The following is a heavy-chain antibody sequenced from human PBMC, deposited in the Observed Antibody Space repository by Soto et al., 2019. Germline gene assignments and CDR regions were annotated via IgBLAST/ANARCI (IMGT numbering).Heavy chain of an antibody. CDR3: ARDRLKYYYGSGSLGRWFDP. CDR2: ISAYNGNT. CDR1: GYTFTSYG. J-gene: IGHJ5*02. Sequence: QVQLVQSGAEVKKPGASVKVSCKASGYTFTSYGISWVRQAPGQGLEWMGWISAYNGNTNYAQKLQDRVTMTTDTSTSTAYMELRSLRSDDTAVYYCARDRLKYYYGSGSLGRWFDPWGQGTLVTVSS. D-gene: IGHD3-10*01. V-gene: IGHV1-18*01.